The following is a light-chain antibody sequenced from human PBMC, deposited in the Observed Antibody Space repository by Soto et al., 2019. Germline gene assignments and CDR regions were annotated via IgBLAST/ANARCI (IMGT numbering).Light chain of an antibody. Sequence: QSALTQPASVSGSPGQSITISCTGTSSDVGGYNYVSWYQQHPGKAPKLMIYEVSNRPSGVSNRFSGSKSGNTASLPISGLQAEDEADYYCSSYTSNSTLYVFGTGTKVTVL. V-gene: IGLV2-14*01. J-gene: IGLJ1*01. CDR3: SSYTSNSTLYV. CDR2: EVS. CDR1: SSDVGGYNY.